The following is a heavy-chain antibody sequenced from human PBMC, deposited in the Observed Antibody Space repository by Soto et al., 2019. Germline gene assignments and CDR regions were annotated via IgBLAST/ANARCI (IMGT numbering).Heavy chain of an antibody. V-gene: IGHV4-39*01. J-gene: IGHJ4*02. D-gene: IGHD6-19*01. CDR1: GGSISSSSYY. CDR3: ARQRTYSSGWYQEQTVDY. Sequence: PSETLSLTCTVSGGSISSSSYYWGWIRQPPGKGLEWIGSIYYSGSTYYNPSLKSRVTISVDTSKNQFSLKLSSVTAADTAVYYCARQRTYSSGWYQEQTVDYWGQGTLVTVSS. CDR2: IYYSGST.